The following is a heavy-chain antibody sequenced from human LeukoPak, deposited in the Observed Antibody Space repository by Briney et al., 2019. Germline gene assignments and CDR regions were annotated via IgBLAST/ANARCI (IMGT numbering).Heavy chain of an antibody. Sequence: PSETLSLTCTVSGGSISSYYWSWIRQPPGKGLEWIGYIYYSGSTNYNPSLKSRVTISVDTSKNQFSLKLSSVTAADTAVYYCARVKRTNGDYGGNRDYFDYWGQGTLVTVSS. CDR2: IYYSGST. CDR1: GGSISSYY. CDR3: ARVKRTNGDYGGNRDYFDY. J-gene: IGHJ4*02. D-gene: IGHD4-23*01. V-gene: IGHV4-59*01.